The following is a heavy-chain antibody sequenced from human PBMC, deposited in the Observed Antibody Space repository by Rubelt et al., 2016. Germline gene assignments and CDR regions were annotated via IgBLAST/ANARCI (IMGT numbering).Heavy chain of an antibody. CDR1: GFTFSSYS. D-gene: IGHD3-3*01. V-gene: IGHV3-48*02. Sequence: EVQLVESGGGLVQPGGSLRLSCAASGFTFSSYSMNWVRQAPGKGLEWVSYISSSSSTIYYADSVKGRFTISRDNAKNSLYLQMNSLRDEDTAVYYCASVLLDFWSGYYGPGRHYYYGMDVWGQGTTVTVSS. CDR3: ASVLLDFWSGYYGPGRHYYYGMDV. CDR2: ISSSSSTI. J-gene: IGHJ6*02.